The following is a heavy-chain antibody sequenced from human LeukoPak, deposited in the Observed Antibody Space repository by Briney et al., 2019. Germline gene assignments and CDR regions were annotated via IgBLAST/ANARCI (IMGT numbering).Heavy chain of an antibody. CDR2: IGGSGGMT. V-gene: IGHV3-23*01. CDR1: GFTFSNYA. CDR3: AKWGGDSGAEQWLVLDY. D-gene: IGHD6-19*01. J-gene: IGHJ4*02. Sequence: GGSLRLSCAASGFTFSNYAMGWVRQAPGKGLEWVSGIGGSGGMTYYADSVKGRFTISRDNSKNTLYLEMNSLRVEDTAIYYCAKWGGDSGAEQWLVLDYWGQGAQVTVS.